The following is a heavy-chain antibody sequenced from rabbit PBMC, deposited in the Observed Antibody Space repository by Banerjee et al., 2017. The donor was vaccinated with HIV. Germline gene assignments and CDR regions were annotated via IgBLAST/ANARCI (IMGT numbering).Heavy chain of an antibody. CDR1: GFDLNSYYY. V-gene: IGHV1S45*01. CDR3: AREVDWPGDGAAAL. D-gene: IGHD7-1*01. CDR2: IYTGSGST. Sequence: QEQLEESGGGLVKPEGSLTLTCKASGFDLNSYYYMWWVRQAPGKGLEWIGCIYTGSGSTYYASWAKGRFTISKTSSTTVTLQMTSLTAADTATYFCAREVDWPGDGAAALWGPGTLVTVS. J-gene: IGHJ4*01.